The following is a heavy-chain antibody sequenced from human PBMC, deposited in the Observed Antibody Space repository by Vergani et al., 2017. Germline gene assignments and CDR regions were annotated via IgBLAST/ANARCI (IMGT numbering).Heavy chain of an antibody. CDR3: ARAGSYWYFDL. D-gene: IGHD3-10*01. V-gene: IGHV4-34*01. Sequence: NPSFMGLVTISVDTSKNQFSLKLSSVTAADTAVYYCARAGSYWYFDLWGRGTLVTVSS. J-gene: IGHJ2*01.